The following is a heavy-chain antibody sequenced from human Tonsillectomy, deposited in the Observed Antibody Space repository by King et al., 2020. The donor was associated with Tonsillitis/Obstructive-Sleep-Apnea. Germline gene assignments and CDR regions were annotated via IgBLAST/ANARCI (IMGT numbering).Heavy chain of an antibody. CDR2: SRSRGSTK. CDR1: GFTFSSYE. V-gene: IGHV3-48*03. D-gene: IGHD7-27*01. J-gene: IGHJ4*02. CDR3: AGERGPGVDY. Sequence: VQLVESGGGLVQPGESLRLSCAASGFTFSSYEMNWVRQAPGKGLEWVSYSRSRGSTKYYADSVKGRFTISRDNAKNSLYLQMNSLRAEDTAVYYCAGERGPGVDYWGQGTLVTVSS.